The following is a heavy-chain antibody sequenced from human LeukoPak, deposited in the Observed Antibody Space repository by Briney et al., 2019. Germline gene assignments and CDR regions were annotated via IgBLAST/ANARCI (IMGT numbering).Heavy chain of an antibody. Sequence: GESLKISCKGSGYSFTSNWIGWVRQMPGKGLEWMGLIYPDDFDTTYSPSFQGQVTISADKSISTAYLQWSSLKASDTAMYYCARLDDYGGNSGGFDYWGQGTLVTVSS. CDR3: ARLDDYGGNSGGFDY. D-gene: IGHD4-23*01. CDR1: GYSFTSNW. J-gene: IGHJ4*02. V-gene: IGHV5-51*01. CDR2: IYPDDFDT.